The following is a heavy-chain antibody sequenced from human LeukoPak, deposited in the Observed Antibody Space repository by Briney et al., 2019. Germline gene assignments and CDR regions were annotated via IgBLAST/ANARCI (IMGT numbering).Heavy chain of an antibody. CDR2: IYYGGST. Sequence: PSETLSLTCTVSGGSISSRDYYWTWIRQPPGKGLEWIGYIYYGGSTYYNTSLKSRVTISLDMSKNQFSLKLSSVTAADTAVYYCARSAYYDLWSDYKKDWFDPWGQGTLVTVSS. D-gene: IGHD3-3*01. V-gene: IGHV4-30-4*08. CDR1: GGSISSRDYY. J-gene: IGHJ5*02. CDR3: ARSAYYDLWSDYKKDWFDP.